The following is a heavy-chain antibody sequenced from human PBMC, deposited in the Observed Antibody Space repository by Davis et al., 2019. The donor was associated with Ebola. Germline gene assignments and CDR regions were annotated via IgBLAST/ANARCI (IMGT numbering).Heavy chain of an antibody. D-gene: IGHD6-19*01. Sequence: AASVKVSCKASGYTFTSYGITWVRQAPGQGLEWMGWINTNTGNPTYAQGFTGRFVFSLDTSVSTAYLQISSLKAEDTAVYYCAREVAVAATGYYGMDVWGQGTLVTVSS. V-gene: IGHV7-4-1*02. J-gene: IGHJ6*02. CDR3: AREVAVAATGYYGMDV. CDR1: GYTFTSYG. CDR2: INTNTGNP.